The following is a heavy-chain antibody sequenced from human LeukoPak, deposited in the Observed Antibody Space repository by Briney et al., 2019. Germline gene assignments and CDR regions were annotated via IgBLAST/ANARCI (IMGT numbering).Heavy chain of an antibody. J-gene: IGHJ4*02. CDR3: ARDWQTGTLGY. Sequence: ASVKVSCKASGYTFTSYYMHWVRQAPGQGLEWMGIINPSGGSTSYAQKSQGRVTMTRDMSTSTVYMELSSLRSEDTAVYYCARDWQTGTLGYWGQGTLVTVSS. V-gene: IGHV1-46*01. CDR1: GYTFTSYY. CDR2: INPSGGST. D-gene: IGHD1-7*01.